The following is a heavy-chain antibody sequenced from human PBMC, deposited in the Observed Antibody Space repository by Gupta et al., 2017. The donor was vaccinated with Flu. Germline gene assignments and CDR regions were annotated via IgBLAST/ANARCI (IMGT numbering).Heavy chain of an antibody. Sequence: QVQLVQSGAEVKESGASVRISCKTSGYFFITHYMQWVRLVPGQGLEWMGIIDPSGGIATYARKFLDRVTLTSDTSTNTAYMELTSLTSDDTAVYYCARAKTGMGGWFDPWGQETLVTVSS. V-gene: IGHV1-46*01. CDR1: GYFFITHY. CDR2: IDPSGGIA. J-gene: IGHJ5*02. D-gene: IGHD3-16*01. CDR3: ARAKTGMGGWFDP.